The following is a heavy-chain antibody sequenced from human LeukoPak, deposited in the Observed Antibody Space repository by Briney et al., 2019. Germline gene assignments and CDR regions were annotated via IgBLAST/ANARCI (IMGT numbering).Heavy chain of an antibody. CDR2: INHSGST. CDR1: GGSFSGYY. CDR3: ARQRSTRYGGNSGHFDY. Sequence: SETLSLTCAVYGGSFSGYYWSWIRQPPGKGLEWIGEINHSGSTNYNPSLKSRVTISVDTSKNQFSLKLSSVTAADTAVYYCARQRSTRYGGNSGHFDYWGQGTLVTVSS. J-gene: IGHJ4*02. D-gene: IGHD4-23*01. V-gene: IGHV4-34*01.